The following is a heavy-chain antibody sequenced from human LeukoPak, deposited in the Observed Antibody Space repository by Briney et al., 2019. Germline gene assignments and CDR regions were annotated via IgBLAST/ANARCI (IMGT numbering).Heavy chain of an antibody. Sequence: PSETLYLTCTVSGGSISSYYWSWIRQPPGKGLEWIGYIYYSGSTNYNPSLKSRVTISVDTSKNQFSLKLSSVTAADTAVYYCARVTVRSGRIEYYYYYMDVWGKGTTVTVSS. V-gene: IGHV4-59*01. CDR2: IYYSGST. J-gene: IGHJ6*03. D-gene: IGHD3-3*01. CDR1: GGSISSYY. CDR3: ARVTVRSGRIEYYYYYMDV.